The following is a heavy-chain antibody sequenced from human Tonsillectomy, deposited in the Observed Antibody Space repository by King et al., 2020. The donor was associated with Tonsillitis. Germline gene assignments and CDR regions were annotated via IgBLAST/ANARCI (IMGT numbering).Heavy chain of an antibody. Sequence: PLQESGPGLVKPSQTLSLTCTVSGDSVSSGAYYWSWIRQHPEKGLEWIGYIYYTGITSYNPSLKSRVTLSLDTSKNQFSLKLYSVTAADTAVYYCARSLYYYGSGSYYSNWFDPWGQGTLVTVSS. CDR2: IYYTGIT. D-gene: IGHD3-10*01. CDR3: ARSLYYYGSGSYYSNWFDP. CDR1: GDSVSSGAYY. J-gene: IGHJ5*02. V-gene: IGHV4-31*03.